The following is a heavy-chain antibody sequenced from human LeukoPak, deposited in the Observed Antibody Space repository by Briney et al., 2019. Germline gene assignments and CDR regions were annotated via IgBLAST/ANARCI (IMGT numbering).Heavy chain of an antibody. CDR2: INPNSGGT. J-gene: IGHJ6*03. CDR1: GYTFTGYY. V-gene: IGHV1-2*02. Sequence: ASVKVSCKASGYTFTGYYMHWVRQAPGQGLEWMGWINPNSGGTNYAQEFQGRVTMTRDTSISTAYMELSRLRSDDTAVYYCAKRGGRRVGVPLVRGYYYHMDVWGKGTTVTVSS. CDR3: AKRGGRRVGVPLVRGYYYHMDV. D-gene: IGHD2-2*01.